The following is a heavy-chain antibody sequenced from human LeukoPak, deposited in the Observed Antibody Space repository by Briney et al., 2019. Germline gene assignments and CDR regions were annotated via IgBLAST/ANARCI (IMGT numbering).Heavy chain of an antibody. CDR3: AKDDYYDTSGYRD. V-gene: IGHV3-30*04. CDR1: GFTFSSYA. J-gene: IGHJ4*02. Sequence: GGSLSLSCAASGFTFSSYAMHWVRPAPGKGLEWVAVISYDGSNKYYADSVKGRFTISRDNSKNTLYLQMNSLRAEDTAVYYCAKDDYYDTSGYRDWGQGTLVTVSS. CDR2: ISYDGSNK. D-gene: IGHD3-22*01.